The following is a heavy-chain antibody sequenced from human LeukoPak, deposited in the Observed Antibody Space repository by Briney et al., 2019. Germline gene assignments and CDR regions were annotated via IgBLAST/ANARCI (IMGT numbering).Heavy chain of an antibody. D-gene: IGHD6-13*01. V-gene: IGHV4-39*01. Sequence: SETLSLTCTVSGGSISSSSYYWGCIRQPPGKGLEWIGSIYHSGSTYYNPSLRSRVTISVDTSKNQFSLKLTSVTATDTAVYYCARHTGITTAGARNLQTFDIWGQGTMVTVSS. J-gene: IGHJ3*02. CDR3: ARHTGITTAGARNLQTFDI. CDR2: IYHSGST. CDR1: GGSISSSSYY.